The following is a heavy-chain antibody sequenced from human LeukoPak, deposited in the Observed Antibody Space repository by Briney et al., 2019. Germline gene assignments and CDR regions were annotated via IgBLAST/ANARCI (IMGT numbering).Heavy chain of an antibody. CDR3: ARGFWGYYYDSSYDY. CDR1: GFTVSSTY. J-gene: IGHJ4*02. V-gene: IGHV3-66*01. Sequence: PGGSLILSCAASGFTVSSTYMSWVRQAPGKGLEWVSVIYSGGSTYYADSVKGRFTISRDNSKNTLYLQMNSLRAEDTAVYYCARGFWGYYYDSSYDYWGQGTLVTVSS. D-gene: IGHD3-22*01. CDR2: IYSGGST.